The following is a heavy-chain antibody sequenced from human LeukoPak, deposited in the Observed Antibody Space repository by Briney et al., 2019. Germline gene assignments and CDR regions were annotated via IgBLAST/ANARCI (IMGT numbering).Heavy chain of an antibody. Sequence: SETLSLTCTVSGYSISRGYYWGWIRQPPGEGLEWIGSIYHSGSTYYNPSLKSRVTISLDKSKKQFSLKLSSVTAADTAVYYCARGLWFGDENPPYFDYWGQGTLVTVSS. CDR3: ARGLWFGDENPPYFDY. CDR1: GYSISRGYY. V-gene: IGHV4-38-2*02. D-gene: IGHD3-10*01. CDR2: IYHSGST. J-gene: IGHJ4*02.